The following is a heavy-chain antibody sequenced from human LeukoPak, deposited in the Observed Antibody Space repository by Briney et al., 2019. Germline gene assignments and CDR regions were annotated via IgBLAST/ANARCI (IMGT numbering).Heavy chain of an antibody. CDR2: FDPEDGET. Sequence: ASVKVSCKVSGYTLTELSMHWVRQAPGKGLEWMGGFDPEDGETIYAQKFQGRVTMTRDTSISTAYMELSRLRSDDTAVYYCARDLSSSRQGVIILGDAFDIWGQGTMVTVSS. CDR1: GYTLTELS. J-gene: IGHJ3*02. V-gene: IGHV1-24*01. CDR3: ARDLSSSRQGVIILGDAFDI. D-gene: IGHD3-10*01.